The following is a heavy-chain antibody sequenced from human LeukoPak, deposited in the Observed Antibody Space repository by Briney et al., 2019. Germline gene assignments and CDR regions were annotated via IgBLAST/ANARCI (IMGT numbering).Heavy chain of an antibody. D-gene: IGHD2-15*01. V-gene: IGHV3-21*01. Sequence: PGGSLRLSCAASGFTFSSYSMNWVRQAPGKGLEWVSSISSSSSYIYYADSVKGRFTISRDNAKNSLYLQMNSLRAEDTAVYYCASYFYCSGGSRSLPEYFQHWGQGTLVTVSS. CDR3: ASYFYCSGGSRSLPEYFQH. CDR1: GFTFSSYS. J-gene: IGHJ1*01. CDR2: ISSSSSYI.